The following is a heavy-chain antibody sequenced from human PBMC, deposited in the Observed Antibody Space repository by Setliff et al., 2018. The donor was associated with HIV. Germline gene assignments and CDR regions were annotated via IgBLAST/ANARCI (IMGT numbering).Heavy chain of an antibody. J-gene: IGHJ4*02. CDR3: ATSPPRGHSVYIWGSDYIDY. V-gene: IGHV1-3*01. D-gene: IGHD5-12*01. CDR1: GYTFTTYS. CDR2: INVGKGDT. Sequence: ASVKVSCKASGYTFTTYSLHWVRQAPGHSLEWVGWINVGKGDTKYSQELQDRVTITRDTSADTAYMELSSLRSDDTAVYFCATSPPRGHSVYIWGSDYIDYWGQGALVTVSS.